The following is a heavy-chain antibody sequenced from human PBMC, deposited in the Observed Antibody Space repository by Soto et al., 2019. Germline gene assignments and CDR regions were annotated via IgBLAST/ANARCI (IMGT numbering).Heavy chain of an antibody. J-gene: IGHJ3*02. CDR2: IYHSGST. D-gene: IGHD6-13*01. V-gene: IGHV4-30-2*01. Sequence: SETLSLTXAVSGGSISSGGYSWSWIRQPPGKGLEWIGYIYHSGSTYYNPSLKSRVTISVDRSKNQFSLKLSSVTAADTAVYYCARAYSSSWFDAFDIWGQGTMVT. CDR1: GGSISSGGYS. CDR3: ARAYSSSWFDAFDI.